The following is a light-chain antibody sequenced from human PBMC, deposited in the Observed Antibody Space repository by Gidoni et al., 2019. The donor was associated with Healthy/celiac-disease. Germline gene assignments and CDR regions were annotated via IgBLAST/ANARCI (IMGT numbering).Light chain of an antibody. V-gene: IGKV1-9*01. CDR2: AAS. Sequence: DIQLTQSPSFLSASVGDRVTITCRASQGISSYLAWYQQKPGKAPKRLIYAASTLQSGVPSRFSGRGSGTEFTLTISSLQPEDFATYYCQQLNSYPRTFGQGTKLEIK. CDR1: QGISSY. J-gene: IGKJ2*01. CDR3: QQLNSYPRT.